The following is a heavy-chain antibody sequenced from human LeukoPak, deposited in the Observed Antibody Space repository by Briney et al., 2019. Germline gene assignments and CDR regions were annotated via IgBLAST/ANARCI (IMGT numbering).Heavy chain of an antibody. D-gene: IGHD3-10*01. CDR3: ARATWFGELHDAFDI. CDR1: GGSISSYY. CDR2: IYYSGST. J-gene: IGHJ3*02. Sequence: PSGTLSLTCTVSGGSISSYYWSWIRQPPGKGLEWIGYIYYSGSTNYNPSLKSRVTISVDTSKNQFSLKLSSVTAADTAVYYCARATWFGELHDAFDIWGQGTMVTVSS. V-gene: IGHV4-59*01.